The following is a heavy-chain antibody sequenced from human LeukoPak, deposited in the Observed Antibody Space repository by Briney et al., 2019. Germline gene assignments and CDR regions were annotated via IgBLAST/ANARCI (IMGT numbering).Heavy chain of an antibody. CDR3: ARDKFKTFDY. CDR2: INAGNGNT. CDR1: GYKFASYA. Sequence: ASEKVSCKASGYKFASYAMHWVRQAPGQRLEWMGWINAGNGNTKYSEKFQDRVTITMDTSATTAYMDLSSLRSEDTAMYYCARDKFKTFDYWGQGTLVTVSS. J-gene: IGHJ4*02. V-gene: IGHV1-3*01.